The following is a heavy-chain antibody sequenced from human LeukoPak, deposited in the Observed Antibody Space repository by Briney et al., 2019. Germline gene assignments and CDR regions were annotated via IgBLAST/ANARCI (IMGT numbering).Heavy chain of an antibody. CDR1: GFTFSSYS. CDR2: ISGSSSYI. V-gene: IGHV3-21*01. CDR3: ARGEAAAGLSGVYYDYGMDV. J-gene: IGHJ6*02. Sequence: GGSLRLSCAASGFTFSSYSMNWVRQAPGKGLEWVSSISGSSSYIYYADSVKGRFTISRDNAKNSLYLQKNSLRAEDTAVYYCARGEAAAGLSGVYYDYGMDVWGQGTTVTVSS. D-gene: IGHD6-13*01.